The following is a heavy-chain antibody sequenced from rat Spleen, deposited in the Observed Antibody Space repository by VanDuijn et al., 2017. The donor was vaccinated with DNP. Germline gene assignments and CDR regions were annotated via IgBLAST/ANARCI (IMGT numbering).Heavy chain of an antibody. CDR3: AREDYSGDYWFAY. D-gene: IGHD1-1*01. J-gene: IGHJ3*01. CDR2: IRYDGGSS. V-gene: IGHV5-20*01. CDR1: GFTFSDYY. Sequence: EVQLVESGGGLVQPGRSLKLSCAASGFTFSDYYMAWVRQAPTKGLEWVAYIRYDGGSSYYGDSVKGRFTISRDNAKSTLYLQMNSLRSEDTALYYCAREDYSGDYWFAYWGQGTLVTVSS.